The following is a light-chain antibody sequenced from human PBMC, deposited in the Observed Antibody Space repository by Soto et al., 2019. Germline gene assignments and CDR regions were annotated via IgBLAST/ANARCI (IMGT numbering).Light chain of an antibody. CDR3: QSYDSSLSGVV. V-gene: IGLV1-40*01. Sequence: QSVLTQPPSVSGAPGQRVTISCTWSSSNIGAGYDVHWYQQLPGTAPKLLIYGKSNRPSGVPDRFSVSKSGTSASLAITGLQAEHEADYYCQSYDSSLSGVVFGGGTKRTVL. J-gene: IGLJ2*01. CDR2: GKS. CDR1: SSNIGAGYD.